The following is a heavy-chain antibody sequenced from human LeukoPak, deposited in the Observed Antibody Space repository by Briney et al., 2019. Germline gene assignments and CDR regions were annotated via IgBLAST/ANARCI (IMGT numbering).Heavy chain of an antibody. J-gene: IGHJ4*02. CDR1: GGSISSGGYS. D-gene: IGHD3-3*01. Sequence: SQTLSLTCAVSGGSISSGGYSWSRIRQPPGKGLEWIGYIYHSGSTYYNPSLKSRVTISVDRSKNQFSLKLSSVTAADTAVYYCASSNQYGFWSGSPIYFDYWGQGTLVTVSS. V-gene: IGHV4-30-2*01. CDR3: ASSNQYGFWSGSPIYFDY. CDR2: IYHSGST.